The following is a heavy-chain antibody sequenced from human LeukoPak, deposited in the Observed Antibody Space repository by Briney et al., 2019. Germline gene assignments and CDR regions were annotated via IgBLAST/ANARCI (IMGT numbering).Heavy chain of an antibody. V-gene: IGHV3-23*01. D-gene: IGHD2-2*01. J-gene: IGHJ5*02. CDR1: GFIFSSYA. CDR3: ARTLVPAAMSNNWFDP. CDR2: ISGSGGST. Sequence: GGSLRLSCAASGFIFSSYAMSWVRQAPGKGLEWVSTISGSGGSTYYADSVKGRFTISRDNAKNSLYLQMNSLRAEDTAVYYCARTLVPAAMSNNWFDPWGQGTLVTVSS.